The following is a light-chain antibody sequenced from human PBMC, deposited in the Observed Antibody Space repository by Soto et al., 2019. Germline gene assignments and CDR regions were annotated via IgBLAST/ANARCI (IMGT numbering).Light chain of an antibody. CDR3: CSYAGSSTSYV. Sequence: QSALTQPASVSRSPGQSITISCTVTSSDVGSYNLVSWYQQHPGKAPKLMIYEVSKRPSGVSNRFSGSKSGNTASLTISGLQAEDEADYYCCSYAGSSTSYVFGTGTKVTVL. V-gene: IGLV2-23*02. CDR2: EVS. CDR1: SSDVGSYNL. J-gene: IGLJ1*01.